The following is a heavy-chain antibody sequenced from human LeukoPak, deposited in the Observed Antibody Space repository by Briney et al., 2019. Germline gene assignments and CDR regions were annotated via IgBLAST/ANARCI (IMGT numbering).Heavy chain of an antibody. J-gene: IGHJ4*02. V-gene: IGHV1-69*05. Sequence: SVNLSFKASGGTFSSYAIIWVRQAPGQGLEWMGGIIPIFGTANYAQKFQGRVTITTDESTSTAYMELSSLRSEDTAVYYCARALPVAPRSVYWNSEYYFDYWGQGTLVTVSS. CDR1: GGTFSSYA. D-gene: IGHD1-7*01. CDR3: ARALPVAPRSVYWNSEYYFDY. CDR2: IIPIFGTA.